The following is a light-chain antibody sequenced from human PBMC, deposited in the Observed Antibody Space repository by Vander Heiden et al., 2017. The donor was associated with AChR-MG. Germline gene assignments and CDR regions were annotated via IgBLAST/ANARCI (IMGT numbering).Light chain of an antibody. CDR1: QGISSY. V-gene: IGKV1-8*01. CDR2: AAS. CDR3: QQYNSYPLT. Sequence: ATLMTQSPSPSSASAGDRVTITCRASQGISSYLAWYQQKPGKAPKLLIYAASTLQSGIPSRFSGSGSGTDFTLTISCLQSEDFAIYYCQQYNSYPLTFGPGTKVDIK. J-gene: IGKJ3*01.